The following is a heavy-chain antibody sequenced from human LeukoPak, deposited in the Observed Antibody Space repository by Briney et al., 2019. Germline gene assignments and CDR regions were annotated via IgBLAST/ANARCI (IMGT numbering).Heavy chain of an antibody. CDR2: INQDGSEK. CDR3: VREGAYSTSSPAGY. J-gene: IGHJ4*02. V-gene: IGHV3-7*01. CDR1: GFTFSSYW. D-gene: IGHD6-6*01. Sequence: PGGSLRLSCAASGFTFSSYWVSWVRQAPGKRLEWVANINQDGSEKYYVDSVKGRFIISRDNARNSLFLQMNILTAEDTAIYYCVREGAYSTSSPAGYWGQGTLVSVSS.